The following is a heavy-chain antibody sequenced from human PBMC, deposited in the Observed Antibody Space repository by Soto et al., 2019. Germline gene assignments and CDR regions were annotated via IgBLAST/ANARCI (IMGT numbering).Heavy chain of an antibody. D-gene: IGHD3-10*02. V-gene: IGHV3-23*01. CDR1: GFTFTNYA. CDR2: IAAGGGT. J-gene: IGHJ4*02. CDR3: AKVFGGGPPYYFDY. Sequence: EVQVLESGGGLVQPGGSLRLSCAASGFTFTNYAMTWVRQAPGKGREWVSLIAAGGGTSYADSVKGRITISRDIYTNTLYLDMNGLRAEDTAMYYCAKVFGGGPPYYFDYWCQGTLVTVSS.